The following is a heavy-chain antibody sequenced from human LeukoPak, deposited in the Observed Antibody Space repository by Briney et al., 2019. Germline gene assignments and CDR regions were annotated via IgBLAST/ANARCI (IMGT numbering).Heavy chain of an antibody. J-gene: IGHJ4*02. Sequence: ASVKVSCKASGYTFTSYDINWVRQATGQGLEWMGWMNPNSGNTGYAQKFQGRVTITRNTSTSTAYMELSSLRSEDTAVYYCARDRYYYDSSGPYYFDYWGQGTLVTVSS. CDR2: MNPNSGNT. V-gene: IGHV1-8*03. CDR3: ARDRYYYDSSGPYYFDY. CDR1: GYTFTSYD. D-gene: IGHD3-22*01.